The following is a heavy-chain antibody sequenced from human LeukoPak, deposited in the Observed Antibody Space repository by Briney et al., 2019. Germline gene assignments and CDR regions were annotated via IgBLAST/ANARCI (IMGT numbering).Heavy chain of an antibody. CDR1: AYSFSTYD. V-gene: IGHV1-8*03. Sequence: ASVKVSCKASAYSFSTYDINWVRQATGQGLEWMGWMNPDSGNTGYAQKFQGRVTITRNTSISTAYMELSSLKSDDTAVYYCARRLGLRWDLQAFDIWGQGTMVTVSS. D-gene: IGHD4-23*01. CDR3: ARRLGLRWDLQAFDI. CDR2: MNPDSGNT. J-gene: IGHJ3*02.